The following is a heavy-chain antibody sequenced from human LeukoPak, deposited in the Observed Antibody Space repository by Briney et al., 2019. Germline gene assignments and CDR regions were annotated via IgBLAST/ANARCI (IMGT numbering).Heavy chain of an antibody. J-gene: IGHJ4*02. Sequence: GGSLRLSCAASGVTLRNYAMTWIRQAPGKGLQWVSVISGGGESTYYADSVRGRFTISRDNSKNTMYLQMNNLRAEDTAIYYCAKDRDCSSTGCYVFANWGQGTLVTVSS. D-gene: IGHD2-2*01. CDR3: AKDRDCSSTGCYVFAN. CDR2: ISGGGEST. CDR1: GVTLRNYA. V-gene: IGHV3-23*01.